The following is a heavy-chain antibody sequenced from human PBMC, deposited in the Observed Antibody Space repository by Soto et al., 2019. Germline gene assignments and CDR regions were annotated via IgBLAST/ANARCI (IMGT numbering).Heavy chain of an antibody. CDR1: GGSISGFY. D-gene: IGHD3-22*01. V-gene: IGHV4-59*08. Sequence: SETLSLTCTVSGGSISGFYWNWIRQSPGKGLEWIGYSYYSGTTNYNRSLKSRVTIAVDTSKNQYSLKLSSVTDADTAVYYGAGLTYNYYDSSGYYNWFDPWGQGTLVTVS. CDR2: SYYSGTT. J-gene: IGHJ5*02. CDR3: AGLTYNYYDSSGYYNWFDP.